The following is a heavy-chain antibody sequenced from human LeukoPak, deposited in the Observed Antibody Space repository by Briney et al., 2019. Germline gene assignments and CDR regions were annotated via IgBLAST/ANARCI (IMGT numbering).Heavy chain of an antibody. CDR2: IYYSGST. J-gene: IGHJ6*02. CDR3: ARHSSPYSYYYYGMDV. V-gene: IGHV4-59*08. CDR1: GGSINNYY. D-gene: IGHD5-18*01. Sequence: SETLSLTCTISGGSINNYYWSWIRQPPGKGLEWIGYIYYSGSTNYNPSLKSRVTISVDTSKNQFSLKLSSVTAADTAVYYCARHSSPYSYYYYGMDVWGQGTTVTVSS.